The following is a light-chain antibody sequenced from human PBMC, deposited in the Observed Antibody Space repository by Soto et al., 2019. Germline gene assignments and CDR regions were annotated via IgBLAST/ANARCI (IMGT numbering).Light chain of an antibody. CDR1: SSDVGGYNY. V-gene: IGLV2-14*01. Sequence: QSALTQPASVSWSPGQSITISCTGTSSDVGGYNYVSWYQQHPGKAPKLMIYDVSNRPSGVSNRFSGSKSGNTASLTISGLQAEDEADYYCSSYTSSSRGVFGGGTKLTVL. CDR3: SSYTSSSRGV. J-gene: IGLJ2*01. CDR2: DVS.